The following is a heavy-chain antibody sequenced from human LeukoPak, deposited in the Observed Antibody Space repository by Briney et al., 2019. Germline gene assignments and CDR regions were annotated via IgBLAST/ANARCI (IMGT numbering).Heavy chain of an antibody. CDR2: IYHSGFT. Sequence: PSETLSLTCTVSGYSIGTGYYWGWIRQPPGKRLEWIGSIYHSGFTYYNPSLKSRVTISMDTSKNQSSLKLSSVTAADTAFYYCAGKYYFDSSAYFYVDYWGQGTLVTVSS. D-gene: IGHD3-22*01. CDR1: GYSIGTGYY. V-gene: IGHV4-38-2*02. CDR3: AGKYYFDSSAYFYVDY. J-gene: IGHJ4*02.